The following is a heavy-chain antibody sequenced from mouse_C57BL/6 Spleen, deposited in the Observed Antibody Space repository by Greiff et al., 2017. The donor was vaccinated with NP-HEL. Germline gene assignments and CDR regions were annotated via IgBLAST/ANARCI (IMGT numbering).Heavy chain of an antibody. V-gene: IGHV2-6-1*01. Sequence: QVQLKESGPGLVAPSQSLSITCTVSGFSLTSYGVHWVRQPPGKGLEWLVVIWSDGSTTYNSALKSRLSISKDNSKSQVFLKMNSLQTDDTAMYYCARQGGYSNYVWYFDVWGTGTTVTVSS. D-gene: IGHD2-5*01. CDR2: IWSDGST. CDR1: GFSLTSYG. J-gene: IGHJ1*03. CDR3: ARQGGYSNYVWYFDV.